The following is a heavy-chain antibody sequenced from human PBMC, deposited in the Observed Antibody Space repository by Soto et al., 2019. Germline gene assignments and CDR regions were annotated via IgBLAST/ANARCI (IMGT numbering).Heavy chain of an antibody. Sequence: EVQLVESGGGLVKPGGSLRRSCAASGFTCSSYSMNWVRQAPGKGLEWVSSISSSSSYIYYADSVKGRFTTPRDNSKNSLYLQMNSLRAEDTAVYYCARGLRFLEWLSYYFDYWGQGTLVTVSS. CDR2: ISSSSSYI. J-gene: IGHJ4*02. CDR3: ARGLRFLEWLSYYFDY. V-gene: IGHV3-21*01. D-gene: IGHD3-3*01. CDR1: GFTCSSYS.